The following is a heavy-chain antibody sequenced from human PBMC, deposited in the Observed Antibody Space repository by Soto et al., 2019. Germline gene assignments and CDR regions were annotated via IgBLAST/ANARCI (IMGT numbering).Heavy chain of an antibody. V-gene: IGHV3-33*01. J-gene: IGHJ4*02. D-gene: IGHD6-19*01. CDR3: ARDRCSSGCFVDY. CDR1: GFTFSSYG. CDR2: IWYDGRNK. Sequence: QVQLVESGGGVVQPGRSLRLSCAASGFTFSSYGMHWVRQAPGKGLEWVAVIWYDGRNKYYADSVKGRFTISRDNSKNTLYLQMNSLRAEDTAVYYCARDRCSSGCFVDYWGQGTLVTVSS.